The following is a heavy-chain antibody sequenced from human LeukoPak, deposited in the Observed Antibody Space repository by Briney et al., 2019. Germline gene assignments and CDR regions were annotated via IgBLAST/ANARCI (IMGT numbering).Heavy chain of an antibody. J-gene: IGHJ4*02. D-gene: IGHD2-2*01. CDR3: ARDRSTGYCSSTSCYVYYFDY. CDR1: GFTFSTYP. Sequence: TGGSLRLSCAASGFTFSTYPMYWVRQAPGKGLEWVSAISDTGGGTYYPDSVKGRFTISRDNSKNTLYLQMNSLRAEDTAVYYCARDRSTGYCSSTSCYVYYFDYWGQGTLVTVSP. CDR2: ISDTGGGT. V-gene: IGHV3-23*01.